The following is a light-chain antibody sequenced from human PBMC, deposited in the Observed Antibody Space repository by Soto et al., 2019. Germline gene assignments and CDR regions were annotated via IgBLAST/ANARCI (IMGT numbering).Light chain of an antibody. CDR2: AAS. V-gene: IGKV1D-12*01. CDR1: QDIHNW. CDR3: QHAESFPLT. Sequence: DIQMTQSPSSVSASVGDRVTITCRASQDIHNWLAWYQQKPGKAPKVLIYAASSLHRGVPSRFSGSGSGTHYTLTISSLQPEDFATYHCQHAESFPLTFGGGTKVEIK. J-gene: IGKJ4*01.